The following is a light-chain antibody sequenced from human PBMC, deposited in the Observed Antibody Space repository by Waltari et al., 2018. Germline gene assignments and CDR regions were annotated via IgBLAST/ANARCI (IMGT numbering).Light chain of an antibody. Sequence: QSALTQPASVSGSPGQSITISCTGTSSDVGGYNFVSWYQQHPGKVPTLIIYEVNNRPSGVSNRFAGSKSGNTASLTISGLQAEDEADYYCSSYTRHETGIFGGGTKLTVL. J-gene: IGLJ2*01. CDR1: SSDVGGYNF. CDR2: EVN. V-gene: IGLV2-14*01. CDR3: SSYTRHETGI.